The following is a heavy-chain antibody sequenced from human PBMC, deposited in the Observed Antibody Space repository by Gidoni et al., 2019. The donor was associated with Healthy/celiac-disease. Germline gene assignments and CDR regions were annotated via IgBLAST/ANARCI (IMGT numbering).Heavy chain of an antibody. CDR3: AAVPPDYYDSSGYYAPFDY. Sequence: QMQLVQSGPEVKKPGTSVKVSCKASGFTFTSSAVQWVRQARGQRLEWIGWIVVGSGNTNYAQKFQERVTITRDMSTSTAYMELSSLRSEDTAVYYCAAVPPDYYDSSGYYAPFDYWGQGTLVTVSS. CDR1: GFTFTSSA. CDR2: IVVGSGNT. D-gene: IGHD3-22*01. J-gene: IGHJ4*02. V-gene: IGHV1-58*01.